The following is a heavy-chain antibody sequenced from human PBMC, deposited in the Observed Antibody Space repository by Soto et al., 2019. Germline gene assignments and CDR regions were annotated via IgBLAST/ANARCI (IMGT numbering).Heavy chain of an antibody. Sequence: PGGALRLSCAASGFTFRSLGMPGVRQGPRQGLEWVAVISYDGSNKYYEDSVKGRFTISRDNSKNTLYLQMNSLRAEDTAVYYCAKDRYSSGWYRVRYFDYWGQGTLVTVS. V-gene: IGHV3-30*18. CDR1: GFTFRSLG. D-gene: IGHD6-19*01. CDR3: AKDRYSSGWYRVRYFDY. CDR2: ISYDGSNK. J-gene: IGHJ4*02.